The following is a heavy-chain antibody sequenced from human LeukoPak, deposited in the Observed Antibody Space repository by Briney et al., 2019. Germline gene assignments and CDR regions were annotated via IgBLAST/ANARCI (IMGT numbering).Heavy chain of an antibody. Sequence: PSQTLSLTRTVSGGSISSGGYYWSWIRQHPGKGLEWIGYIYYSGSTYYNPSPKSRVTISVDTSKNQFSLKLSSVTAADTAVYYCARSGYVYGYSSSPYYFDYWGQGTLVTVSS. V-gene: IGHV4-31*03. CDR2: IYYSGST. CDR1: GGSISSGGYY. CDR3: ARSGYVYGYSSSPYYFDY. D-gene: IGHD6-19*01. J-gene: IGHJ4*02.